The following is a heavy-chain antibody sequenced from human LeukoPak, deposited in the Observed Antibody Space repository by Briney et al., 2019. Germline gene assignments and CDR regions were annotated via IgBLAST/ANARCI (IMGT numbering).Heavy chain of an antibody. CDR2: INHSGST. D-gene: IGHD4-17*01. V-gene: IGHV4-34*01. CDR3: ARGGPDYGDYSNWFDP. CDR1: GGSFSGYY. J-gene: IGHJ5*02. Sequence: SETLSLTCAVYGGSFSGYYWSWIRQPPGRGLEWIGEINHSGSTNYNPSLKSRVTISVDTSKNQFSLKLSSVTAADTAVYYCARGGPDYGDYSNWFDPWGQGTLVTVSS.